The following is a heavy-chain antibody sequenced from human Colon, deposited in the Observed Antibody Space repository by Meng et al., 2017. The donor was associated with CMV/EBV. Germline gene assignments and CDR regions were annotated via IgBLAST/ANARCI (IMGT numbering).Heavy chain of an antibody. Sequence: QVQLVQSGAEVKKPGASVMVSCKASGYTFNHYGIAWVRQAPGQGLEWMGWINVKDGNTNYAENFQGRVTMTTDTSTSTAYLDLRSLRSDDTAVYFCARSLGYCSSDTCYTNWFDPWGQGTLVTVSS. CDR3: ARSLGYCSSDTCYTNWFDP. CDR2: INVKDGNT. V-gene: IGHV1-18*01. CDR1: GYTFNHYG. D-gene: IGHD2-2*01. J-gene: IGHJ5*02.